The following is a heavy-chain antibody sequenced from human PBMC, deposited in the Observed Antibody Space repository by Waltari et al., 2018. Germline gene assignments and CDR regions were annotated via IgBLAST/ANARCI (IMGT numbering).Heavy chain of an antibody. Sequence: VRLQQWGTELLQSSETLSLTCAAYAGSFSDYFWSWLRQSPGKGLEWIGEINPSGKNDYTPSLKSRVFISVAPSKNQFSLVLSSVTAADTAVYYCARSYCHSDSCSRYFDSWGQGTLVTVSS. V-gene: IGHV4-34*01. D-gene: IGHD2-2*01. J-gene: IGHJ4*02. CDR2: INPSGKN. CDR1: AGSFSDYF. CDR3: ARSYCHSDSCSRYFDS.